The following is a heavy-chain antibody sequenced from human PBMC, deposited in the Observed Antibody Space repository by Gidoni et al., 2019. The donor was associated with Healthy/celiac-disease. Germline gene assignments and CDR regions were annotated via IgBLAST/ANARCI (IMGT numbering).Heavy chain of an antibody. D-gene: IGHD4-17*01. CDR3: ARGFVGDYEAPFYFDY. V-gene: IGHV3-53*01. CDR2: IYSGGST. Sequence: EVQLVESGGGLIQPGGSLRLSCAASGFTVSSNYMSWVRQAPGKGLEWVSVIYSGGSTYYADSVKGRFTISRDNSKNTLYLQMNSLRAEDTAVYYCARGFVGDYEAPFYFDYWGQGTLVTVSS. J-gene: IGHJ4*02. CDR1: GFTVSSNY.